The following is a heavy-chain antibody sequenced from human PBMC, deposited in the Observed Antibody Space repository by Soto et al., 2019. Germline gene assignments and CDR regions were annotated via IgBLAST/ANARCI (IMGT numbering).Heavy chain of an antibody. Sequence: GGSLRLSCAASGFTFSNYSLTWVRQAPGKGLEWVSYISSSSNPRYYADSVRGRCAISRDNAKNSLYLQMNSLRAEYTAVYYCALFGSTVSFRPAWGQGTLVTVSS. CDR2: ISSSSNPR. CDR1: GFTFSNYS. D-gene: IGHD2-2*01. V-gene: IGHV3-48*01. CDR3: ALFGSTVSFRPA. J-gene: IGHJ5*02.